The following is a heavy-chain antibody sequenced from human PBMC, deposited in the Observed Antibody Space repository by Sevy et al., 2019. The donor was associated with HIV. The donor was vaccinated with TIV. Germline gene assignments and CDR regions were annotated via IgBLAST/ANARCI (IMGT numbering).Heavy chain of an antibody. D-gene: IGHD3-22*01. Sequence: GGSLRLSCTASGFTFSSYEMNWVRQVPGKGLDWVSTIYDTNYGSGGGTYYADSVKGRFTISRDTSKTTVYLQMNSLRTEDTAVYYCAGGRYDSSGSFDAFDIWGQGTMVTVSS. CDR3: AGGRYDSSGSFDAFDI. J-gene: IGHJ3*02. CDR1: GFTFSSYE. CDR2: IYDTNYGSGGGT. V-gene: IGHV3-23*01.